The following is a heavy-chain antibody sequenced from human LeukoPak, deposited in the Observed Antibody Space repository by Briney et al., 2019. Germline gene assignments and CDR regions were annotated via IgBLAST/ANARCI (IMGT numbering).Heavy chain of an antibody. D-gene: IGHD3-22*01. Sequence: ASVKVSCKVSGYTLTELSMHWVRQAPGKGLEWMGGFDPEDGETIYAQKFQGRVTMTEDTSTDTAYMELSSLRSEDTAVYYCATGGYYYDSRQGDWFDPWGQGTLVTVSS. CDR2: FDPEDGET. V-gene: IGHV1-24*01. CDR1: GYTLTELS. J-gene: IGHJ5*02. CDR3: ATGGYYYDSRQGDWFDP.